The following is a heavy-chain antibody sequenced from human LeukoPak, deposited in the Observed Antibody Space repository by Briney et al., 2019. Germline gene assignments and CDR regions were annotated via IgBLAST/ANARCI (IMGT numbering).Heavy chain of an antibody. CDR1: GGSFSGYY. D-gene: IGHD6-13*01. V-gene: IGHV4-34*01. CDR3: AREAAAAGS. Sequence: SETLSLTCAVYGGSFSGYYWSWIRQPPGKGLEWIGEINHSGSTNYNPSLKSRVTISVDTSKNQLSLKLSSVTAADTAVYYCAREAAAAGSWGQGTLVTVSS. CDR2: INHSGST. J-gene: IGHJ4*02.